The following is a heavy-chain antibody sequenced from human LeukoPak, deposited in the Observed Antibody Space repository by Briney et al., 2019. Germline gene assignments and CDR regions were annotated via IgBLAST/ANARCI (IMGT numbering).Heavy chain of an antibody. CDR2: ISSSGSTI. D-gene: IGHD3-10*01. V-gene: IGHV3-11*01. CDR1: GFTFSDYY. J-gene: IGHJ1*01. Sequence: AGGSLRLSCAASGFTFSDYYMSWIRQAPGKGLERVSHISSSGSTIYYADSVKGRFTISRDNAKNSLYLQMNSLRAEDTAVYYCAREGLFYYYGSGNEHWGQGTLVTVSS. CDR3: AREGLFYYYGSGNEH.